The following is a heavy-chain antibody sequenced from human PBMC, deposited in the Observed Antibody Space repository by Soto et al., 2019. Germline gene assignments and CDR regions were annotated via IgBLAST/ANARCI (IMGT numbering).Heavy chain of an antibody. CDR2: INVGNGNT. CDR3: ARGGAHYAPFDL. D-gene: IGHD3-16*01. CDR1: GYTFTDFA. J-gene: IGHJ4*02. Sequence: QAQLVQSGAEAKQPGASARVSCKASGYTFTDFALHWVRQAPGQGLEWMGWINVGNGNTGYSRKFQVRVTNDRGVSATAAYIEVTSLTSEDTAIYYCARGGAHYAPFDLWGQGTLVTVSS. V-gene: IGHV1-3*01.